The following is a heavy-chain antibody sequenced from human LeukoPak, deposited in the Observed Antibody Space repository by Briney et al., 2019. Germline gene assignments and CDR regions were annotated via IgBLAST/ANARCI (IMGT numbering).Heavy chain of an antibody. D-gene: IGHD7-27*01. J-gene: IGHJ3*02. CDR2: IYYSGST. CDR1: GGPISSYY. CDR3: ARGLTGDDIGAFDI. V-gene: IGHV4-59*01. Sequence: SETLSLTCTVSGGPISSYYWSWIRQPPGKGLEWIGYIYYSGSTNANPSLKSRVTIFADTSKNQISLKLTSLTAADTAVYYCARGLTGDDIGAFDIWGQGTMVMVSS.